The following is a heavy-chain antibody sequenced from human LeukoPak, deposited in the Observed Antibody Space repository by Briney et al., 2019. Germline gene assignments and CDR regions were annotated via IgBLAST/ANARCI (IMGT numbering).Heavy chain of an antibody. J-gene: IGHJ4*02. Sequence: SETLSLTCTVSGGSISSSSYYWGWIRQPPGKGLEWIGSIYYSGSTYYNPSLKSRVTISVDTSKNQFSLKLSSVTAADAAVYYCARLPGGYYGSGSYYLAPAFFDYWGQGTLVTVSS. D-gene: IGHD3-10*01. CDR3: ARLPGGYYGSGSYYLAPAFFDY. V-gene: IGHV4-39*07. CDR1: GGSISSSSYY. CDR2: IYYSGST.